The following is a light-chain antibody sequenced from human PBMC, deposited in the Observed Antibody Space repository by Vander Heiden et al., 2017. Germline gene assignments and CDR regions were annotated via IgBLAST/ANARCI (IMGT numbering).Light chain of an antibody. V-gene: IGLV2-14*03. Sequence: QSALTQPASVSGSPGQSITISCTGTSSDIGEYDYVSWYQQYPGNALRLMIYDVSRRPAGVSSRFSGSKSGNTASLTISGLQAEDGADYYCSSYTRTTTLFGGGTKLTVL. CDR2: DVS. CDR3: SSYTRTTTL. J-gene: IGLJ3*02. CDR1: SSDIGEYDY.